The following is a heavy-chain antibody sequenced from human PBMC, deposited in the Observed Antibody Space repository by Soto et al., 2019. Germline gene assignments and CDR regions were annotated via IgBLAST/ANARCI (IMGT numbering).Heavy chain of an antibody. CDR3: ARASDIVVVPAALRRDYYYMDA. J-gene: IGHJ6*03. CDR2: IKQDGSEK. Sequence: PGGSLRLSCAASGFTFSSYWMSWVRQAPGKGLEWVANIKQDGSEKYYVDSVKGRFTISRDNAKNSLYLQMNSLRAEDTAVYYCARASDIVVVPAALRRDYYYMDAWGKGTTVTVSS. CDR1: GFTFSSYW. V-gene: IGHV3-7*01. D-gene: IGHD2-2*01.